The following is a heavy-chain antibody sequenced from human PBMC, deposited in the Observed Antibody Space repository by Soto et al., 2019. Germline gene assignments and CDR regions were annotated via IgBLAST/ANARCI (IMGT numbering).Heavy chain of an antibody. D-gene: IGHD3-22*01. CDR1: GDTVRSYA. V-gene: IGHV1-69*13. J-gene: IGHJ3*02. CDR2: IIPIFGTA. CDR3: AWGYDSSGYYESAFDI. Sequence: SVKVSCKASGDTVRSYAISWVRQAPGQRLEWMGGIIPIFGTANYAQKFQGRVTITADESTSTAYMELNSLRSEDTAVYYCAWGYDSSGYYESAFDIWGQGTLVTVSS.